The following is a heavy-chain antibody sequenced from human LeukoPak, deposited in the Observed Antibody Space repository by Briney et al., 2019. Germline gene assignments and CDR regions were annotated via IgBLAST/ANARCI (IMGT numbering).Heavy chain of an antibody. V-gene: IGHV1-69*13. Sequence: GASVKVSCKASGGTFSSYAISWVRQAPGQGLEWMGGIIPIFGTANYAQKFQGRVTITADESTSTAYMELSSLRSEDTAVYYCAREGGYGYGSNNWFDPWGQGTLVTVSS. CDR2: IIPIFGTA. D-gene: IGHD5-18*01. CDR3: AREGGYGYGSNNWFDP. J-gene: IGHJ5*02. CDR1: GGTFSSYA.